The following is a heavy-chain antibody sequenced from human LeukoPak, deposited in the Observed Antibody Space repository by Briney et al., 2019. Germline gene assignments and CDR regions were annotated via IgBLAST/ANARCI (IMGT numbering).Heavy chain of an antibody. CDR2: ISYDGSNK. CDR3: AKDLRGQWLTYFDY. Sequence: GGSLRLSCAASGFTFSSYGMHWVRQAPGKGLEWVAVISYDGSNKYYADSLKGRFTISRDNSKNTLYLQMNSLRAEDTAIYYCAKDLRGQWLTYFDYWGQGTLVTVSS. CDR1: GFTFSSYG. D-gene: IGHD6-19*01. V-gene: IGHV3-30*18. J-gene: IGHJ4*02.